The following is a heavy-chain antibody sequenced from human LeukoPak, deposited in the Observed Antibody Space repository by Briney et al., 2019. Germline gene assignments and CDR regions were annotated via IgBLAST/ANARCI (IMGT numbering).Heavy chain of an antibody. V-gene: IGHV1-24*01. CDR3: ARVSAIVSPYYYYGMDV. D-gene: IGHD1-26*01. Sequence: ASVKVSCKVSGYTLTELSMHWVRQAPGKGLEWMGGFDPEDGETIYAQKFQGRVTMTTDTSTSTAYMELRSLRSDDTAVYYCARVSAIVSPYYYYGMDVWGQGTTVTVSS. CDR1: GYTLTELS. J-gene: IGHJ6*02. CDR2: FDPEDGET.